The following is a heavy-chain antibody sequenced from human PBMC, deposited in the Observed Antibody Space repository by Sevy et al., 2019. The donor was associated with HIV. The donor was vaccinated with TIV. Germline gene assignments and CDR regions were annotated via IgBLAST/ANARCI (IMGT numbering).Heavy chain of an antibody. CDR3: TTDTSTGYFDWLLDIDD. CDR1: GFTFSSAW. V-gene: IGHV3-15*01. J-gene: IGHJ4*02. CDR2: IQSKTDGGTT. D-gene: IGHD3-9*01. Sequence: GESLKISCAASGFTFSSAWMSWVRQAPGKGLEWVGRIQSKTDGGTTDYAASVKGRFTMSRDDSVNTRYLQMNSLATDDTAVYYCTTDTSTGYFDWLLDIDDWGQGTLVTVSS.